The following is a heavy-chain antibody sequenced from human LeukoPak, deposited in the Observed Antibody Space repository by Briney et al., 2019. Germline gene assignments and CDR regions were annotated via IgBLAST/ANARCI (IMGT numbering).Heavy chain of an antibody. Sequence: GGSLRLSCAASGFTFSSHWMNWVRQAPGKGLEWVANIKQDGSEKFYVDSVKGRFTISRDNAKNSLYLQMNSLRAEDTAVYYCVGTPNRDFFDCWGQGTLVTVSS. CDR3: VGTPNRDFFDC. CDR2: IKQDGSEK. J-gene: IGHJ4*02. D-gene: IGHD7-27*01. V-gene: IGHV3-7*01. CDR1: GFTFSSHW.